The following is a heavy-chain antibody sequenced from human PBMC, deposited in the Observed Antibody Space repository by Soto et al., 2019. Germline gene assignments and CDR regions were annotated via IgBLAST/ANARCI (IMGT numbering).Heavy chain of an antibody. V-gene: IGHV1-69*01. CDR2: IIPIFGTA. D-gene: IGHD1-26*01. Sequence: QAQLEQSGGEVKKPGSSVKVSCKASRVAFSKFIVTWVRQAPGLGLEWVGGIIPIFGTANYAQKFQGRVTITADESTSTSYTEVNNLRSEDTAVYYCAKVRYSIPMGYYSGMDVWAQGTTVTVSS. CDR1: RVAFSKFI. CDR3: AKVRYSIPMGYYSGMDV. J-gene: IGHJ6*02.